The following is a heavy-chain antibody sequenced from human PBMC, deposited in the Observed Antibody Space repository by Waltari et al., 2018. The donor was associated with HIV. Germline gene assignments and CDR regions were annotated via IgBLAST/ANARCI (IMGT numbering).Heavy chain of an antibody. D-gene: IGHD2-21*02. J-gene: IGHJ6*02. CDR3: ARGPPVTLDV. V-gene: IGHV3-30*03. Sequence: QVQMVESGGGVVQPGRSLRPSCTASGFIFEKYGIHWVRQAPGKGLQGVTVISVDGGNKKYAESVKGRFTISRDNSNNTVYLQMNSLRIDDSGVYYCARGPPVTLDVWGRGTTVTVS. CDR2: ISVDGGNK. CDR1: GFIFEKYG.